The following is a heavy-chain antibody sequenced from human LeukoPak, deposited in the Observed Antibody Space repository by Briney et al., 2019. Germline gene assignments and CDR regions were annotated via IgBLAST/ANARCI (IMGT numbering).Heavy chain of an antibody. J-gene: IGHJ3*02. CDR1: GGTFSSYA. V-gene: IGHV1-69*01. CDR2: IIPIFGTA. CDR3: ARVSGDGSIDAFDI. Sequence: SVKVSCKASGGTFSSYAISWVRQAPGQGLEWMGGIIPIFGTANYAQKFQGRVTITADESTSTAYMELSSLRSEDTAVYYCARVSGDGSIDAFDIWGQGTMVTVSS. D-gene: IGHD5-24*01.